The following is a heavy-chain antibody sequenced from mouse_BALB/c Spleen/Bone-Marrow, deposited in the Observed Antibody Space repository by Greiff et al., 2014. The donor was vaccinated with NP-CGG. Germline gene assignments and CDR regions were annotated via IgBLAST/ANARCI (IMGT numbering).Heavy chain of an antibody. CDR2: INSNGGST. Sequence: EVMLVESGGGLVQPGGSLKLSCAASGFTFSSYGMSWVRQTPDKRLELVATINSNGGSTYYPDSVKGRFTISRDNAKNTLYPQMSSLKSEDTAMYYCARASYYATDYWGQGTSVTVSS. V-gene: IGHV5-6-3*01. CDR3: ARASYYATDY. CDR1: GFTFSSYG. J-gene: IGHJ4*01.